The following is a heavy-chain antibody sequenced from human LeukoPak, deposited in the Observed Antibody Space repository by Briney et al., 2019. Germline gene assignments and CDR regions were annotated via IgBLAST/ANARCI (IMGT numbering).Heavy chain of an antibody. CDR2: IRPDGSDT. J-gene: IGHJ4*02. CDR3: ARNVEYCSNGRCYFDS. V-gene: IGHV3-33*01. CDR1: GFTFSAYG. Sequence: PGGSLRLSCAASGFTFSAYGIHWVRQAPGKGLEWVALIRPDGSDTYYADSVKGRFTISRDNSRSTLYLQMNSLGAGDTAVYYCARNVEYCSNGRCYFDSWGQGTLVTVSS. D-gene: IGHD2-8*01.